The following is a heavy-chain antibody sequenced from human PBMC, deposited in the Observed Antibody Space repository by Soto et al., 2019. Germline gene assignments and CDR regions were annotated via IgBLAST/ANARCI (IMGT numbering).Heavy chain of an antibody. D-gene: IGHD3-10*01. CDR1: GGSISSSDYY. Sequence: PSETLSLTCTDSGGSISSSDYYWSWIRQPPGKGLEWIGYIYYSGSTYYNPSLKSRVTISVDTSKNQFSLKLSSVTAADTAVYYCARDKLYYGSGSYNYYGMDVWGQGTTVTVSS. V-gene: IGHV4-30-4*01. CDR3: ARDKLYYGSGSYNYYGMDV. J-gene: IGHJ6*02. CDR2: IYYSGST.